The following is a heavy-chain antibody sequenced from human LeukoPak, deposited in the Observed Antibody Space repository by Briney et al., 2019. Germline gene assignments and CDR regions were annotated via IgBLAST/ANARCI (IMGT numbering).Heavy chain of an antibody. CDR1: GFTVSSNY. J-gene: IGHJ4*02. Sequence: GGSLRLSCAASGFTVSSNYMSWVRQAPGKGLEWVSVIYSGGSTYYADSVKGRFTISRDNSKNTLYLQMNSLRAEDTAVYYCARERRYYDSSGTPTAKNYFDYWGQGTLVTVSS. CDR3: ARERRYYDSSGTPTAKNYFDY. CDR2: IYSGGST. D-gene: IGHD3-22*01. V-gene: IGHV3-66*01.